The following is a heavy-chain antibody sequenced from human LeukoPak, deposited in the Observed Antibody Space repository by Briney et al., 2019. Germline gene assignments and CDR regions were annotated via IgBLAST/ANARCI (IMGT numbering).Heavy chain of an antibody. J-gene: IGHJ4*02. V-gene: IGHV3-48*03. CDR1: GFTFSSYE. CDR3: AKAMGITMIVVVPDFDY. D-gene: IGHD3-22*01. CDR2: ISSSGSTI. Sequence: GGSLRLSCAASGFTFSSYEMNWVRQAPGKGLEWVSYISSSGSTIYYADSVKGRFTISRDNAKNSLYLQMNSLRAEDTAVYYCAKAMGITMIVVVPDFDYWGQGTLVTVSS.